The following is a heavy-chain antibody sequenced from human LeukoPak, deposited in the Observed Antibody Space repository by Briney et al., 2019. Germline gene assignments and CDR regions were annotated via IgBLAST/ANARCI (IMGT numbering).Heavy chain of an antibody. CDR1: GFTFNNYW. J-gene: IGHJ4*02. CDR3: TRDRTTVTLFDY. V-gene: IGHV3-74*01. D-gene: IGHD4-17*01. Sequence: GGSLRLSCAASGFTFNNYWIHWVRQTPGKGLVWISAISTDGSTTRYADSVKGRITISRDNAKNTVHLQMNNLRGEDTAVYYCTRDRTTVTLFDYWGQGTLVTVSS. CDR2: ISTDGSTT.